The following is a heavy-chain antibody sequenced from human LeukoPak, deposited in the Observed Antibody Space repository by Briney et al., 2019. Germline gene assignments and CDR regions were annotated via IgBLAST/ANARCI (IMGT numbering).Heavy chain of an antibody. Sequence: ASVKVSCKASGYTFTSYDISWVRQATGQGLEWMGWVNPNSGNTGYAQKFQGRVTITRNTSISTAYMELSSLRSEDTAVYYCARGLGWELYSDYFDYWGQGTLVTVSS. CDR3: ARGLGWELYSDYFDY. V-gene: IGHV1-8*03. J-gene: IGHJ4*02. CDR1: GYTFTSYD. CDR2: VNPNSGNT. D-gene: IGHD1-26*01.